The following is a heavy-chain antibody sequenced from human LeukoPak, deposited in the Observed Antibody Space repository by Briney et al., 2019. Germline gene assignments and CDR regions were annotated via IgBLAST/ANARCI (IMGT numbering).Heavy chain of an antibody. D-gene: IGHD2-2*01. J-gene: IGHJ4*02. CDR3: ARALKWDIVVVPAAFYDY. Sequence: GGSLGLSCAASGFTFSSYAMHWVRQAPGKGLEWVAVISYDRSNKYYADSVKGRFTISRDNSKNTLYLQMNSLRAEDTAVYYCARALKWDIVVVPAAFYDYWGQGTLVTVSS. CDR2: ISYDRSNK. CDR1: GFTFSSYA. V-gene: IGHV3-30-3*01.